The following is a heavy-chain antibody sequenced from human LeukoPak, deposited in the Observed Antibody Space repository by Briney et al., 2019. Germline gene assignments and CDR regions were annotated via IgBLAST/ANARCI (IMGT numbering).Heavy chain of an antibody. CDR1: GFTFSSYG. D-gene: IGHD2-15*01. V-gene: IGHV3-30*18. J-gene: IGHJ4*02. CDR3: AKDRLGYCSGGSCYSPSFDY. CDR2: ISYDGSNK. Sequence: GGSLRLSCAASGFTFSSYGMHWVRQAPGKGLEWVAVISYDGSNKYYADSVKGRFTISRDNSKNTLYLQMNSLRAEDTAVYYCAKDRLGYCSGGSCYSPSFDYWGQGTLVTVSS.